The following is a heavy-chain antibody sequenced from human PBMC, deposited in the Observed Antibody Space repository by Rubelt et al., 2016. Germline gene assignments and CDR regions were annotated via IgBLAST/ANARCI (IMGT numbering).Heavy chain of an antibody. J-gene: IGHJ4*02. CDR1: GYTFTSYG. V-gene: IGHV1-18*01. CDR3: ARVISGVEYSSSWHFDY. D-gene: IGHD6-13*01. Sequence: QVQLVQSGAEVKKPGASVKVSCKASGYTFTSYGISWVRQAPGQGLEWMGWISAYNGNTNYAQKLQVRVTMTTDTSTSTAYMELRSLRSDDTAVYYCARVISGVEYSSSWHFDYWGQGTLVTVSS. CDR2: ISAYNGNT.